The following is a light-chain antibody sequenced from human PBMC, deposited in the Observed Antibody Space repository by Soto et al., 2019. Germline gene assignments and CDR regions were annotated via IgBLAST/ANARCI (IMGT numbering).Light chain of an antibody. J-gene: IGKJ1*01. Sequence: ATQMTQSRSSLSASVGDRVTITCRASHDIRSDLAWYQKKSGKAPKLLIYAASSLQSGVPSRFSGSGSGSYFTLTLSSLQPEDFATYYCLQDYTYPRTFGQGTSVEI. CDR1: HDIRSD. CDR3: LQDYTYPRT. V-gene: IGKV1-6*01. CDR2: AAS.